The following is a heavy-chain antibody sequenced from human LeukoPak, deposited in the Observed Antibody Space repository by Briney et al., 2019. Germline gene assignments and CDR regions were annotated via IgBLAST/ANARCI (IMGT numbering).Heavy chain of an antibody. D-gene: IGHD3-10*01. CDR2: IYHSGST. J-gene: IGHJ4*02. V-gene: IGHV4-30-2*01. Sequence: SETLSLTCAVSGVSISSGGYSWSWIRQPPGKGLEWIGYIYHSGSTYYNPSLKSRVTISVDRSKNQFSLKLSSVTAADTAVYYCASRGYYGSGSYYYWGQGTLVTVSS. CDR1: GVSISSGGYS. CDR3: ASRGYYGSGSYYY.